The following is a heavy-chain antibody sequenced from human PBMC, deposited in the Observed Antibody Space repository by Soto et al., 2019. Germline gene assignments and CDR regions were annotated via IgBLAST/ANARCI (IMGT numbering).Heavy chain of an antibody. J-gene: IGHJ6*02. V-gene: IGHV1-18*04. CDR3: ARAGSSLGYAMDV. CDR2: ISTYNGNT. CDR1: GYTFTNYG. D-gene: IGHD3-10*01. Sequence: AAVKVSCKASGYTFTNYGISWVRQAPGQGLEWMGWISTYNGNTHYARKFQGRVAMTTDTSPSTAYMELRSLISDDTAVYYCARAGSSLGYAMDVWGQGTTVTVSS.